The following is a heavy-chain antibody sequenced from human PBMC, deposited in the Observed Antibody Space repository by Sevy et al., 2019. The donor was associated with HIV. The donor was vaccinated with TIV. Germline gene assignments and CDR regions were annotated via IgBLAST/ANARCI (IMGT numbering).Heavy chain of an antibody. V-gene: IGHV1-69*13. Sequence: ASVKVSCKASGVTFNGYAFHWVRQAPGQGLEWMGGIIPMFGTTDYAQKFQGRVTISADESTSTVYMEQSSLRSEDTAVYYCTRGVTKIIGGGYYFDYWGQGTLVTVSS. D-gene: IGHD3-22*01. CDR2: IIPMFGTT. CDR3: TRGVTKIIGGGYYFDY. J-gene: IGHJ4*02. CDR1: GVTFNGYA.